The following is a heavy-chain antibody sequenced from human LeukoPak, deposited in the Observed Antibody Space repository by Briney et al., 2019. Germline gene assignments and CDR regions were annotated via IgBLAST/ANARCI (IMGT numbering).Heavy chain of an antibody. D-gene: IGHD3-22*01. CDR3: ARSPTGRATMIEAYFQH. V-gene: IGHV3-30*04. Sequence: PGGSLRLSCAASAFTFSSYAMHWVRQAPGKGLEWVAVISYDGSNKYYADSVKGRFTISRDNSKNTLYLQMNSLRAEDTAVYYCARSPTGRATMIEAYFQHWGQGTLVTVSS. CDR2: ISYDGSNK. J-gene: IGHJ1*01. CDR1: AFTFSSYA.